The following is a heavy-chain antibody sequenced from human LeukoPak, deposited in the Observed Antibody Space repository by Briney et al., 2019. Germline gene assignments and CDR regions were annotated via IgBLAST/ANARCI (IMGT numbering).Heavy chain of an antibody. CDR1: GGSISSYY. CDR2: IYTSGST. V-gene: IGHV4-4*07. CDR3: ARVTPDSSGYYGGPIHDAFDI. D-gene: IGHD3-22*01. J-gene: IGHJ3*02. Sequence: SETLSLTCTVSGGSISSYYWSWIRQPAGKGLEWIGRIYTSGSTSYNPSLKSRVTMSVDTSKNQFSLKLSSVTAADTAVYYCARVTPDSSGYYGGPIHDAFDIWGQGTMVTVSS.